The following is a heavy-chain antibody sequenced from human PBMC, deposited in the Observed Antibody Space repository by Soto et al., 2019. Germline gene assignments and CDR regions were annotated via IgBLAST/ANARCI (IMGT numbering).Heavy chain of an antibody. CDR2: ISGYNGNT. CDR1: GYTFSNFG. J-gene: IGHJ6*02. V-gene: IGHV1-18*01. Sequence: QVQLVQSGAEVKKPGASVTVSCRTSGYTFSNFGINWVPQAPGQGLGWMGWISGYNGNTNYAQTLQGRVTMTTDTSTGTVYMELRSLKSDDTAIYYCSRFIMVGGWFDPNYYHGMDVWGQGTTVTVSS. CDR3: SRFIMVGGWFDPNYYHGMDV. D-gene: IGHD6-19*01.